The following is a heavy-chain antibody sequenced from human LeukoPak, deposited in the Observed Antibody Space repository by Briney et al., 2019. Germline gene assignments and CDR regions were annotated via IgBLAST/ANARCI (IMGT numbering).Heavy chain of an antibody. D-gene: IGHD1-26*01. CDR1: EFTFSSYG. CDR2: IWYDGSNK. Sequence: GGSLRLSCAASEFTFSSYGMHWVRQAPGKGLEWVAVIWYDGSNKYYADSVKGRFTISRDNSKNTLYLQMNSLRAEDTAVYYCAREVVGSGSYYDYWGQGTLVTVSS. CDR3: AREVVGSGSYYDY. V-gene: IGHV3-33*01. J-gene: IGHJ4*02.